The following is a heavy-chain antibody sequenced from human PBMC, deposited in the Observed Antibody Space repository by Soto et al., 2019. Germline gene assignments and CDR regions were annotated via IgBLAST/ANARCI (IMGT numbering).Heavy chain of an antibody. CDR2: IYSGGST. J-gene: IGHJ1*01. CDR3: HGYGY. CDR1: GFSVTANY. Sequence: EVQVVESGGGLIQPGGSLRLSCEVSGFSVTANYMSWVRQAPGKGLEWVSVIYSGGSTYYIDSVKGRFSISRDISKNTRYLQMNSLRAEDTAVYYCHGYGYWGQGTLVTFSS. V-gene: IGHV3-53*01. D-gene: IGHD5-12*01.